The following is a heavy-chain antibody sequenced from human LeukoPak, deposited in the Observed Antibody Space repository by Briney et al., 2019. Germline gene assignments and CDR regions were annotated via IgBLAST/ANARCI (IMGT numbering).Heavy chain of an antibody. CDR3: AREGLVGATFYYYYGMDA. CDR2: ISYDGSNK. V-gene: IGHV3-30*04. Sequence: PGGSLRLSCAASGFTFSSYAMHWVRQAPGKGLEWVAVISYDGSNKYYADSVKGRFTISRDNSKNTLYLQMNSLRSDDTAVYYCAREGLVGATFYYYYGMDAWGQGTTVTVSS. CDR1: GFTFSSYA. J-gene: IGHJ6*02. D-gene: IGHD1-26*01.